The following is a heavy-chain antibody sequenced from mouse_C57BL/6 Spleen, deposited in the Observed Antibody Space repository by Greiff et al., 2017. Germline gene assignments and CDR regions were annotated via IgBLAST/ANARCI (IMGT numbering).Heavy chain of an antibody. CDR1: GFNIKDYY. D-gene: IGHD1-1*01. CDR2: IDPEDGAT. Sequence: VQLKESGAELVRPGASVKLSCTASGFNIKDYYMHWVKQRPEQGLEWIGRIDPEDGATEYAPKFPGKATMTADTSSNTAYLQLSRLTSEDTAVYYCTYYYYGSSYGYWGQGTTLTVSS. V-gene: IGHV14-1*01. J-gene: IGHJ2*01. CDR3: TYYYYGSSYGY.